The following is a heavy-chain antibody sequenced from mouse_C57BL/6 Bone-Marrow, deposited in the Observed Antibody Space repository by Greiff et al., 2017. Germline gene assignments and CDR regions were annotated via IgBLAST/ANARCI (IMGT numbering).Heavy chain of an antibody. V-gene: IGHV15-2*01. CDR3: ARGDYSNPVAY. CDR2: ILASIGRT. CDR1: DSEVFPIAY. J-gene: IGHJ3*01. D-gene: IGHD2-5*01. Sequence: QVQLQQSGSELRSPGSSVKLSCKDFDSEVFPIAYMSWVRQKPGHGFEWIGGILASIGRTIYGEKFEDKATLDADTLSNTAYLELNSLTSEDSAIYYCARGDYSNPVAYWGQGTLVTVSA.